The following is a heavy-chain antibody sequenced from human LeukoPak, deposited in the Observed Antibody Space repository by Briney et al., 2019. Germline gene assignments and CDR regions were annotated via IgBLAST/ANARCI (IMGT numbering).Heavy chain of an antibody. Sequence: GGSLRLSCVVSGFTLSSYAMSWVRQAPGKGLEWVAATSSSDSGKYHADSVRGRFTISRDNSKNTLYLRMNSLRAEDTAVYYCAKAVVPVISQHYFDYWGQGTLVTVSS. CDR1: GFTLSSYA. CDR3: AKAVVPVISQHYFDY. CDR2: TSSSDSGK. D-gene: IGHD3-22*01. V-gene: IGHV3-23*01. J-gene: IGHJ4*02.